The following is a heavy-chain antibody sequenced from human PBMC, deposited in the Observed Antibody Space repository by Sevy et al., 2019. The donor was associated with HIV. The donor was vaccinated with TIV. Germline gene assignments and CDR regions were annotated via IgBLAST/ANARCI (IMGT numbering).Heavy chain of an antibody. CDR3: TTARTVTSYYGMDV. CDR1: GFTFSNAW. J-gene: IGHJ6*02. V-gene: IGHV3-15*01. D-gene: IGHD4-17*01. Sequence: GGSLRLSCAASGFTFSNAWMSWVRQAPGKGLEWVGRIKSKTDGGTTDYAAPVKGRFTISRDDSKNTLYLQMNSLKTEHTAVYYCTTARTVTSYYGMDVWGQGTTVTVSS. CDR2: IKSKTDGGTT.